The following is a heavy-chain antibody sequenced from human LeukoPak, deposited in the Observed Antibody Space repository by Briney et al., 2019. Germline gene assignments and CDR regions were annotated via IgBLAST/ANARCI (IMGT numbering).Heavy chain of an antibody. J-gene: IGHJ6*03. V-gene: IGHV4-39*01. CDR2: VYYGETT. CDR1: GGSISSTTYY. Sequence: ASAALSLTCTVSGGSISSTTYYWAWIRQPPGMGLEWIGSVYYGETTYYNPSLESRVTISVDTPKNQFSLRLNSVTAADTAVYYCARHEASYFYYYMDVWGAGTTVIVSS. CDR3: ARHEASYFYYYMDV.